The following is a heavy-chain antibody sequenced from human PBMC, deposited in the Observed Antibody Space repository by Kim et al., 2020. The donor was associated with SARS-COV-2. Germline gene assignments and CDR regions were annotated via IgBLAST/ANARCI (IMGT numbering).Heavy chain of an antibody. J-gene: IGHJ3*02. V-gene: IGHV4-59*08. CDR1: GGSISSYY. D-gene: IGHD6-19*01. CDR3: ARLGSGYSSGWYFGHDAFDI. CDR2: IYYSGST. Sequence: SETLSLTCTVSGGSISSYYWSWIRQPPGKGLEWIGYIYYSGSTNYNPSLKSRVTISVDTSKNQFSLKLSSVTAADTAVYYCARLGSGYSSGWYFGHDAFDIWGQGTMVTVSS.